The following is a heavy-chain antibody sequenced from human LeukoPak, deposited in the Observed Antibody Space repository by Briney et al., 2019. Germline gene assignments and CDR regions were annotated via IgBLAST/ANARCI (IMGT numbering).Heavy chain of an antibody. CDR1: GFTFSSYE. J-gene: IGHJ4*02. D-gene: IGHD6-6*01. Sequence: GGSLRLSCVASGFTFSSYEMNWVRQAPGKGLEWVSYISRSGSTIYYADSVKGRFTISRDNAKNSLYLQMNSLRVEDTAVYYCARVSYISSWAFSDYWGQGTLVTVS. CDR2: ISRSGSTI. V-gene: IGHV3-48*03. CDR3: ARVSYISSWAFSDY.